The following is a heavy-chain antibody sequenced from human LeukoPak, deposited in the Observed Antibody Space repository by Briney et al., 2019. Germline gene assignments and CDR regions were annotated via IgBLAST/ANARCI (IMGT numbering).Heavy chain of an antibody. Sequence: PGGSLRLSCAASGFTFSTYRMSWVRQAPGKGLEWVANIKQDGSEKHYVDSVKGRFTISGDNAKNSLYLQMSSLRAEDTAAYYCTRVEETATTAAIIRKYSYYYYYMDVWGKGNTVTVSS. CDR2: IKQDGSEK. D-gene: IGHD4-11*01. V-gene: IGHV3-7*01. J-gene: IGHJ6*03. CDR3: TRVEETATTAAIIRKYSYYYYYMDV. CDR1: GFTFSTYR.